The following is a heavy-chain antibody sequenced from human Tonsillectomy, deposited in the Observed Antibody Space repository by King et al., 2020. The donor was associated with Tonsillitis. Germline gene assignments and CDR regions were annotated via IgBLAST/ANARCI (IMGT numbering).Heavy chain of an antibody. D-gene: IGHD6-19*01. CDR3: AKGGGCTWSNYFDD. V-gene: IGHV3-23*04. Sequence: VQLVESGGGLVQPGGSLRLPCAASQFTFSTYAMSWVRQAPGKGLEWVSTFSGSGAYTYHANSVKGRITISRDNSKNTLFLQMNRLRAEDTAVYYCAKGGGCTWSNYFDDWGQGPLVTVSS. J-gene: IGHJ4*02. CDR2: FSGSGAYT. CDR1: QFTFSTYA.